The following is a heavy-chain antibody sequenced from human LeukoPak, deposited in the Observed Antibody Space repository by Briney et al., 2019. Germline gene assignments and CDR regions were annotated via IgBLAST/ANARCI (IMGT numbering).Heavy chain of an antibody. CDR3: ATHNTYSSAWPFDY. CDR2: ISYSGST. D-gene: IGHD6-19*01. CDR1: GDSICIYY. V-gene: IGHV4-59*08. Sequence: SETLSLTCTVSGDSICIYYWSWIRQPPGKGLEWIGYISYSGSTSYNPSLKSRVTISVDTSKNQFSLKLSSVTAADTAVYYCATHNTYSSAWPFDYWGQGTLVTVSS. J-gene: IGHJ4*02.